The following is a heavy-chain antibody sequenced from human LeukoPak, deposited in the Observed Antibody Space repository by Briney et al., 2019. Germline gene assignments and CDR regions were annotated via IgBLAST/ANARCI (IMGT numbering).Heavy chain of an antibody. J-gene: IGHJ5*02. CDR2: MNPNSGNT. CDR1: GYTFTSYD. V-gene: IGHV1-8*01. CDR3: ARQSSRGNGFDP. Sequence: ASVKVSCKASGYTFTSYDINWVRQATGQGLEWMGWMNPNSGNTGYAQKFQGRVTMTRNTSISTAYMELRSLRSDDTAVYYCARQSSRGNGFDPWGQGTLVTVSS.